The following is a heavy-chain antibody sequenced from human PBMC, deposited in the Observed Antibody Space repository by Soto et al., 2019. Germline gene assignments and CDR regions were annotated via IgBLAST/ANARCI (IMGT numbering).Heavy chain of an antibody. CDR1: GFSFSDYG. V-gene: IGHV3-30*18. CDR2: ILYDGGNK. D-gene: IGHD6-13*01. J-gene: IGHJ6*02. CDR3: AKQQLIFPPDHYGMDV. Sequence: GGSLRLSCAASGFSFSDYGMHWLRQAPGKGLAWVAFILYDGGNKYYADSVKGRFTVSKDNSKNTLYLQMNSLRAEDTAVYYCAKQQLIFPPDHYGMDVWGQGTTVTVSS.